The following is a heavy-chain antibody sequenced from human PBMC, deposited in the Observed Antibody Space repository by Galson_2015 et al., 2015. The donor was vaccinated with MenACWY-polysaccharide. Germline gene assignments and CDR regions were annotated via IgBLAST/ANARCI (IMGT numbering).Heavy chain of an antibody. CDR2: IKKDGSEK. Sequence: SLRLSCAASGFTFSSYWMTWVRQAPGKGLEWVANIKKDGSEKYYVDSVKGRFTISRDNAKNSLYLQMHSLRAEDTAVYSCARGHYGMDVWCQGTTVTVSS. CDR3: ARGHYGMDV. V-gene: IGHV3-7*01. CDR1: GFTFSSYW. J-gene: IGHJ6*02.